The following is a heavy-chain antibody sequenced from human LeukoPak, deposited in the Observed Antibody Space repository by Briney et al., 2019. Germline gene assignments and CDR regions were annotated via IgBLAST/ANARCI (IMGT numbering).Heavy chain of an antibody. CDR2: IIRIFDTA. V-gene: IGHV1-69*13. D-gene: IGHD2-2*01. CDR1: GGTFSRYA. Sequence: SVKVSCKASGGTFSRYAISWVRQAPGQGLEWMGGIIRIFDTANYAQKFQGRVTITADEATSTAYLELSSLRSEDTAVYYCARGGNYQLLGHSLFDYWGQGTLVTVSS. CDR3: ARGGNYQLLGHSLFDY. J-gene: IGHJ4*02.